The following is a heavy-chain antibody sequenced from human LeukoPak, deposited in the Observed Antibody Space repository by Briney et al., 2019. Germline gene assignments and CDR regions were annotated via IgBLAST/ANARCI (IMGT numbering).Heavy chain of an antibody. V-gene: IGHV3-9*03. CDR1: GFIFDDYA. CDR3: ARDKYSSSSGYFDF. Sequence: PGRSLRLSCVASGFIFDDYAMHWVRQAPGKGLEWVPGISWNSGTIVYADSVKGRFTISRDNAKNSLYLQMNSLRAEDMAFYYCARDKYSSSSGYFDFWGQGTLVTVSS. CDR2: ISWNSGTI. J-gene: IGHJ4*02. D-gene: IGHD6-6*01.